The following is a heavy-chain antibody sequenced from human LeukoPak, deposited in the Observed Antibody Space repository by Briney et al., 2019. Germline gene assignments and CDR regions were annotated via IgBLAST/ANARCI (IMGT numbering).Heavy chain of an antibody. CDR3: ARVGASGVYYYYMDV. J-gene: IGHJ6*03. CDR2: ISSSSSYI. CDR1: GFTFSSYS. D-gene: IGHD3-16*01. Sequence: PGGSLRLSCAASGFTFSSYSMNWVRQAPGKGLEGVSSISSSSSYIYYADSVKGRFTISRDNAKNSLDLQMNSLRAGDTAVYYCARVGASGVYYYYMDVWGKGTTVTISS. V-gene: IGHV3-21*01.